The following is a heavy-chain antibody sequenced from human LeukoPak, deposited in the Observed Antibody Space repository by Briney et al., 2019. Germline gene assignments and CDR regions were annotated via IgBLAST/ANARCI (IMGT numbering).Heavy chain of an antibody. J-gene: IGHJ4*02. D-gene: IGHD6-13*01. CDR3: ARQYPIYSSSWYFHFDY. V-gene: IGHV4-34*01. Sequence: SETLSLTCAVYGGSFSGYYWSWIRQPPGKGLEWIGEINHSGSTNYNPSLKSRVTISVDTSKNQFSLKLSSVTAADTAVYYCARQYPIYSSSWYFHFDYWGQGTLVTVSS. CDR2: INHSGST. CDR1: GGSFSGYY.